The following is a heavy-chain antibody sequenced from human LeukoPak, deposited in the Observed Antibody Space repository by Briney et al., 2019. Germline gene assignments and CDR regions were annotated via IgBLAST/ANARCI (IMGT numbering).Heavy chain of an antibody. CDR3: AAAYCGGDCYSALDY. Sequence: PSETLSLTCTVSGGSISSYYWSWIRQPPGKGLEWIGYINYSGSTNYNPSLKSRVTISVDTSKNQFSLKLSSVTAADTAVYYCAAAYCGGDCYSALDYWGQGTLVTVSS. D-gene: IGHD2-21*02. CDR2: INYSGST. V-gene: IGHV4-59*01. J-gene: IGHJ4*02. CDR1: GGSISSYY.